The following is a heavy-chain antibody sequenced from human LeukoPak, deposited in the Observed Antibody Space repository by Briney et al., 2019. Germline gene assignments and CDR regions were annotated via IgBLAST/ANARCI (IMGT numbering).Heavy chain of an antibody. J-gene: IGHJ4*02. D-gene: IGHD3-22*01. CDR2: INHSGST. Sequence: SSETLSLTCAVYGGSFSGYYWSWIRQPPGKGLEWIGEINHSGSTNYNPSLKSRVTISVDTSKNQFSLKLSSVTAADTAVYYCARSRGYYFLYFDYWGQGTLVTVSS. CDR3: ARSRGYYFLYFDY. V-gene: IGHV4-34*01. CDR1: GGSFSGYY.